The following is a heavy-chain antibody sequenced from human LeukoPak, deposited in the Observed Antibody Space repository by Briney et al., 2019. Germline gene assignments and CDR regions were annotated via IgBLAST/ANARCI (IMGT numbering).Heavy chain of an antibody. CDR3: ARVAVRQLVRAQALDY. Sequence: GGSLRLSCAASGFTFSHFAMHWVRQAPGKGLEWVAVISYDGNDKHYVNSVKGRFTISRDNSKNTLYLQMNSLRAEDTAVYYCARVAVRQLVRAQALDYWGQGTLVTVSS. CDR2: ISYDGNDK. CDR1: GFTFSHFA. V-gene: IGHV3-30-3*01. D-gene: IGHD6-6*01. J-gene: IGHJ4*02.